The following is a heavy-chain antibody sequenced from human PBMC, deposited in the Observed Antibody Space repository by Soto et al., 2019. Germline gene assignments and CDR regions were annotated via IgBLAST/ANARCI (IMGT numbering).Heavy chain of an antibody. Sequence: ASVKVSCKASGYTFTSYDINWVRQAPGQGPEGMGWMNPNSCSTGYAQKFQGRVTMTRKTSRSTAYMELSSLRSEDTAVYYCARGGLPPPGGMDVWGQGTTVTVSS. CDR2: MNPNSCST. V-gene: IGHV1-8*01. D-gene: IGHD2-2*01. CDR1: GYTFTSYD. CDR3: ARGGLPPPGGMDV. J-gene: IGHJ6*02.